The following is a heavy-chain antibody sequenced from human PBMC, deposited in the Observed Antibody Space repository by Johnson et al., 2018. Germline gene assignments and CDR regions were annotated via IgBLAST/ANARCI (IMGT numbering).Heavy chain of an antibody. Sequence: QVQLQQWGAGLLKPSETLSLTCAVYGGSFSGYYWSWIRQPPGKGLEWIGEINHSGSTNYNPSLKSRVTISVDTSKNQISLKLSSVTAADTAVYNCAKDDWGVPAAAYYYYYCMDVWGQGTTVTVSS. CDR3: AKDDWGVPAAAYYYYYCMDV. J-gene: IGHJ6*02. V-gene: IGHV4-34*01. CDR1: GGSFSGYY. CDR2: INHSGST. D-gene: IGHD2-2*01.